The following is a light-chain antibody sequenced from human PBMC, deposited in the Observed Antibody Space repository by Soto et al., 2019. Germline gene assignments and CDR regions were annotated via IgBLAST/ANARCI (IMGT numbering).Light chain of an antibody. Sequence: QSVLTQPPSVSAAPGQKVTISCSGSSSNIGNNYVSWYQQLPGTAPTLLIYDNNKRPPGIPDRFSGSKSGTSATLGITGLQTGEEADYYCGMSDSSLSDARVVFGGGTQLTVL. V-gene: IGLV1-51*01. CDR2: DNN. J-gene: IGLJ2*01. CDR1: SSNIGNNY. CDR3: GMSDSSLSDARVV.